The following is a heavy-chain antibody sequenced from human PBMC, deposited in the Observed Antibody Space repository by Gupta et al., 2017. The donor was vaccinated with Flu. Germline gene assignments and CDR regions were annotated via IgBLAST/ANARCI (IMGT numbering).Heavy chain of an antibody. J-gene: IGHJ6*02. D-gene: IGHD6-6*01. CDR3: FTTARPWPYYYYGMDV. Sequence: QVQLVQSGAEVKKPGSSVKVSCKASGGTFSSYAISWVRQAPGQGLEWMGGIIPIFGTANYAQKFQGRVTITADESTSTAYMELSSLRSEDTAVYYCFTTARPWPYYYYGMDVWGQGTTVTVSS. V-gene: IGHV1-69*01. CDR1: GGTFSSYA. CDR2: IIPIFGTA.